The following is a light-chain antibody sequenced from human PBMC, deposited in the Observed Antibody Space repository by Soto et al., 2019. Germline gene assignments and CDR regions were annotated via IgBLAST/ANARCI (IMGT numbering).Light chain of an antibody. V-gene: IGLV1-40*01. J-gene: IGLJ1*01. Sequence: QSVLTQPPSVSGAPGQRVTISCTGSSSNIGAGYDVHWYQQLPGTAPKLLIYGHTNRPSGVPDRFSGPKSGTSASLAITGLHAEDEADYYCQSHDSSLSTYVFGTGTKGTVL. CDR1: SSNIGAGYD. CDR2: GHT. CDR3: QSHDSSLSTYV.